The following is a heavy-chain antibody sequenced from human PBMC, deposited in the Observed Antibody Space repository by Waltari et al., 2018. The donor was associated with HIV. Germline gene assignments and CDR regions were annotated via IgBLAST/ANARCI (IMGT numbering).Heavy chain of an antibody. D-gene: IGHD3-16*02. Sequence: EAQLVESGGGLIQPGGSLRLSCAASGFSVSSTYMSWVRQAPGKGGEWLALIYSGGIPDDADSVKGLFTISRDESENTWHLLMNSLRVDETAVYFCARDRRYDGLGMDVWGQGTTVIVS. CDR2: IYSGGIP. CDR1: GFSVSSTY. CDR3: ARDRRYDGLGMDV. J-gene: IGHJ6*02. V-gene: IGHV3-53*01.